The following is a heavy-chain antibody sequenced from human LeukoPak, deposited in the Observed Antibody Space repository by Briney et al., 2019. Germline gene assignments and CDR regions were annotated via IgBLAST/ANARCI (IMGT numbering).Heavy chain of an antibody. CDR3: ARVGLQQDPFDY. J-gene: IGHJ4*02. Sequence: ASVKVSCKASGYTFTGYGISWVRQAPGQGLEWMGWISAYNGNTNYGQKLQGRVTMTTDTSTSTAYMELRSLRSDDTAVYYCARVGLQQDPFDYWGQGTLVTVSS. CDR1: GYTFTGYG. D-gene: IGHD6-13*01. CDR2: ISAYNGNT. V-gene: IGHV1-18*01.